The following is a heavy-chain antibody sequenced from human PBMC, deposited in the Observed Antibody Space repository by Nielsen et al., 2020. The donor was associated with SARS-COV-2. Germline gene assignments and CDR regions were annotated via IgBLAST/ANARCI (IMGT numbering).Heavy chain of an antibody. CDR2: INHSGST. CDR3: ARPDTAMVPDAFDI. J-gene: IGHJ3*02. Sequence: SETLSLTCAVYGGSFSGYYWSWIRQPPGKGLEWIGEINHSGSTNYNPSLKSRVTISVDTSKNQFSLKLSSVTAADTAVYYCARPDTAMVPDAFDIWGQGTMVTVSS. D-gene: IGHD5-18*01. CDR1: GGSFSGYY. V-gene: IGHV4-34*01.